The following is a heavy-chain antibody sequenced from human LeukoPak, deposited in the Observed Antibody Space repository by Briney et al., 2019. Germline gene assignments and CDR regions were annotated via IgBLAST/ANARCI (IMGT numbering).Heavy chain of an antibody. V-gene: IGHV4-30-4*01. CDR1: GGSISSGDYY. CDR2: MYYSGST. J-gene: IGHJ5*02. Sequence: SETLSLTCTVSGGSISSGDYYWSWIRQPPGQGLEWIAYMYYSGSTYYNPSLKSRVTMSADTSKNQLSLKLSSVTAADTAVYYCARPYYYDSRIDPWGQGILVTVSS. D-gene: IGHD3-22*01. CDR3: ARPYYYDSRIDP.